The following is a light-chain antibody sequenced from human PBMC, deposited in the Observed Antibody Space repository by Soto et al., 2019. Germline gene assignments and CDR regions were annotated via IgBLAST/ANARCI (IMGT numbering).Light chain of an antibody. Sequence: DIQMTQSPSSLSASVGDRVTITYRASQSISSYLTWYQQKPGKAPKIMIYAASSLQSGVPSRFSGSGYETDFTLTISNLQPEDFATYYCQQSYSTPYTFGQGTKLEIK. J-gene: IGKJ2*01. CDR1: QSISSY. V-gene: IGKV1-39*01. CDR2: AAS. CDR3: QQSYSTPYT.